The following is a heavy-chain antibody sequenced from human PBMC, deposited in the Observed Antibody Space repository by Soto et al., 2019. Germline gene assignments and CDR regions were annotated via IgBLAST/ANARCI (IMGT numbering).Heavy chain of an antibody. CDR3: ARHASYYVSSGYFGTY. CDR2: INPSDSHT. CDR1: GYTFTYHW. J-gene: IGHJ4*02. Sequence: EVQLVQSGAEVKKPGESLKISCQASGYTFTYHWITWVRQMPGKGLEWMGRINPSDSHTNYSPSFQGHVTMSVDKSISTAYLQWSSLKASDTAVYYCARHASYYVSSGYFGTYWGQGTLVTVSS. V-gene: IGHV5-10-1*03. D-gene: IGHD3-22*01.